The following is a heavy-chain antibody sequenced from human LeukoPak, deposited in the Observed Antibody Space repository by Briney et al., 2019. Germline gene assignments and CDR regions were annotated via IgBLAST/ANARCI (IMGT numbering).Heavy chain of an antibody. Sequence: PGGSLRLSCAASGFTFSDHSMNWVRQAPGKGLEWVSSITSSSTYIYYGDSVKGRFTISRDNAKDSLYLQMNSLRAEDTAVYYCARDYGDYLEYFQHWGQGTLVTVSS. CDR2: ITSSSTYI. CDR1: GFTFSDHS. CDR3: ARDYGDYLEYFQH. V-gene: IGHV3-21*01. J-gene: IGHJ1*01. D-gene: IGHD4-17*01.